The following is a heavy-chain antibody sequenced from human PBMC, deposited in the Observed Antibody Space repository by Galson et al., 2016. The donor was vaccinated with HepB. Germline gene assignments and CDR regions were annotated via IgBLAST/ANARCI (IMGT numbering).Heavy chain of an antibody. J-gene: IGHJ6*02. CDR3: AADPTLAPTEYYYGMDV. CDR1: GYSLTEVS. V-gene: IGHV1-24*01. D-gene: IGHD2/OR15-2a*01. Sequence: SVKVSCKVSGYSLTEVSLHWVRQAPGGGLEWMGGFEPEDGETIIAQKFQGRVTVTEDTSTDTAYMELSGLRPEDSAVYYCAADPTLAPTEYYYGMDVWGQGTTVTVSS. CDR2: FEPEDGET.